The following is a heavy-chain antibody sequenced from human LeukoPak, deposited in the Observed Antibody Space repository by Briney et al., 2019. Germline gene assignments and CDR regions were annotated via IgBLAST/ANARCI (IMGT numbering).Heavy chain of an antibody. V-gene: IGHV3-7*01. D-gene: IGHD2-21*01. CDR1: GFTFSSYW. CDR3: ARLWPFDY. CDR2: INENGSGK. Sequence: TGGSLRLSCAASGFTFSSYWMSWVRQAPGKGLEWVANINENGSGKYYVDSVKGRFTISRDNAKNSLYLQMNSLRAEDTGVYYCARLWPFDYWGQGTLVTVSS. J-gene: IGHJ4*02.